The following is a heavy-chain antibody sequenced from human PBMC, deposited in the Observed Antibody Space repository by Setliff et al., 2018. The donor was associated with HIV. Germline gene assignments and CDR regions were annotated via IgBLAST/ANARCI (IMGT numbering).Heavy chain of an antibody. D-gene: IGHD2-15*01. CDR2: SKKKTDGGTT. V-gene: IGHV3-15*01. Sequence: PGGSLRLSCVASGFTFSNAWMSWVRQAPGKGLEWVGLSKKKTDGGTTDYAAPLKGRFTISRDDSKNTLYLQMNSLKTEDTAVYYCTTQVAPRAWGQGTLVTVSS. CDR3: TTQVAPRA. CDR1: GFTFSNAW. J-gene: IGHJ5*02.